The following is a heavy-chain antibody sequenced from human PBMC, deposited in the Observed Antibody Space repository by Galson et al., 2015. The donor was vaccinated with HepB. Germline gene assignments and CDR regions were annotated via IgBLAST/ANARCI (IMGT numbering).Heavy chain of an antibody. J-gene: IGHJ4*02. V-gene: IGHV3-23*01. CDR3: AKDVRYYYGSGSYYDY. Sequence: SLRLSCAASGFTFSSYAMSWVRQAPGKGLEWVSAISGSGGSTYYADSVKGRFTISRDNSKNTLYLQMNSLRAEDTAVYYCAKDVRYYYGSGSYYDYWGQGTLVTVSS. CDR1: GFTFSSYA. CDR2: ISGSGGST. D-gene: IGHD3-10*01.